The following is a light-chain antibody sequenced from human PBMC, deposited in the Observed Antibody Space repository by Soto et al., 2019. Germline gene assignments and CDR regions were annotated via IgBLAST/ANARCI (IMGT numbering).Light chain of an antibody. CDR1: QSVSTN. CDR3: QQYHDWPRT. Sequence: EIVMTQSPATLPVSPGERATLSCRASQSVSTNLAWYQHKPGQAPKLLIYYASTRATGIPATFSGSGSGTEFTLTISSLQSEDSALYYCQQYHDWPRTFGGGTKVEIK. V-gene: IGKV3-15*01. J-gene: IGKJ4*01. CDR2: YAS.